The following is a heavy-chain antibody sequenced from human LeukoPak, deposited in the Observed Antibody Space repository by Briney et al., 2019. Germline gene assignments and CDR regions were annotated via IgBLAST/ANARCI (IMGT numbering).Heavy chain of an antibody. Sequence: ASVKVSCKASGYTFTGYYMHWVRQAPGQGLEWMGWISAYNGNTNYAQKLQGRVTMTTDTSTSTAYMELRSLRSDDTAVYYCARDTVGYSSSWYVPFDYWGQGTLVTVSS. V-gene: IGHV1-18*04. J-gene: IGHJ4*02. CDR3: ARDTVGYSSSWYVPFDY. D-gene: IGHD6-13*01. CDR1: GYTFTGYY. CDR2: ISAYNGNT.